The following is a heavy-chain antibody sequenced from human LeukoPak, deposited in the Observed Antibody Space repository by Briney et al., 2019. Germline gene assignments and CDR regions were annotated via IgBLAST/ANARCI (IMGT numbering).Heavy chain of an antibody. Sequence: SETLSLTCTVSGDSISTSNSYWGWIRQPPGKGLEWIGSIYYSGNTYYNPSLKSRVSISVDTSKNQFSLRLTSVTAADTAVYYCARQTGSGLFILPGGQGTLVTVSS. CDR2: IYYSGNT. CDR1: GDSISTSNSY. J-gene: IGHJ4*02. CDR3: ARQTGSGLFILP. D-gene: IGHD3/OR15-3a*01. V-gene: IGHV4-39*01.